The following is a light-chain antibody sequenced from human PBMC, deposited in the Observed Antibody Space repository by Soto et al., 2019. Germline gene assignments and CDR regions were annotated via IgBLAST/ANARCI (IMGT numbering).Light chain of an antibody. Sequence: EIVMTQSPATLSVSPGERATLSCRASQSVSSNLARYQQKPGQAPRLLIYGASTRATGIPARFSGSGSGTEFTLTISSLQSEDFAVYYCQQYNNWPLLFGQGTKLEIK. CDR3: QQYNNWPLL. J-gene: IGKJ2*01. CDR2: GAS. CDR1: QSVSSN. V-gene: IGKV3-15*01.